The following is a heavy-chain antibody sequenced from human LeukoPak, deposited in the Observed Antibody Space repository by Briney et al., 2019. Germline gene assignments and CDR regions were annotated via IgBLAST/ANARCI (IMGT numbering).Heavy chain of an antibody. CDR2: INHGEST. CDR3: ARGRTYYYDTSGYYPSIYYGMDV. D-gene: IGHD3-22*01. J-gene: IGHJ6*02. CDR1: GASFSGYY. Sequence: SETLSLTCAVSGASFSGYYWYWIRQPPGKGLEWLGEINHGESTNYNPSLKSRATLSVDTSKNQFSLKLTSVTAADTAVYYCARGRTYYYDTSGYYPSIYYGMDVWGQGTTVIVSS. V-gene: IGHV4-34*01.